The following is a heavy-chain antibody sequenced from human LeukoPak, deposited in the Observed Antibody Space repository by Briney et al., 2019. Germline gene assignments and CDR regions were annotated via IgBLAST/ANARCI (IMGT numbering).Heavy chain of an antibody. CDR2: IYHNGNT. J-gene: IGHJ3*02. D-gene: IGHD3-10*01. V-gene: IGHV4-4*02. CDR1: GGSISSTNW. CDR3: ARSGVTMVRGVPTDAFDI. Sequence: PSGTLSLTCAVSGGSISSTNWWSWVRQPPGKGLEWIGEIYHNGNTNCNPSLKSRVTISVDKSKNQFSLKLSSVTAADTAVYYCARSGVTMVRGVPTDAFDIWGQGTMVTVSS.